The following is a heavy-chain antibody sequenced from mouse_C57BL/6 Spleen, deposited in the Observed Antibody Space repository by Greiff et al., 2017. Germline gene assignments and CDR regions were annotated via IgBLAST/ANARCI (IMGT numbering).Heavy chain of an antibody. J-gene: IGHJ2*01. CDR1: GFTFSSYA. CDR2: ISSGGDYI. CDR3: TRDRSPGYFDY. V-gene: IGHV5-9-1*02. Sequence: EVQRVESGEGLVKPGGSLKLSCAASGFTFSSYAMSWVRQTPEKRLEWVAYISSGGDYIYYADTVKGRFTISRDNARNTLYLQMSSLKSEDTAMYYCTRDRSPGYFDYWGQGTTLTVSS.